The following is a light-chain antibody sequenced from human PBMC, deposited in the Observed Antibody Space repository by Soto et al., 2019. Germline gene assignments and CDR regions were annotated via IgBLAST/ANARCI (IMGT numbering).Light chain of an antibody. CDR3: AAWDDSLSGVV. J-gene: IGLJ2*01. CDR1: SSNIGSGY. Sequence: QSVLTQPPSASGTPRQRVTISCSGSSSNIGSGYVYWYHQLPGTAPKVLIYRSDQRPSGVPDRISGSRSGTSASLAISGLRSDDEAEYYCAAWDDSLSGVVFGGGTKLTVL. V-gene: IGLV1-47*01. CDR2: RSD.